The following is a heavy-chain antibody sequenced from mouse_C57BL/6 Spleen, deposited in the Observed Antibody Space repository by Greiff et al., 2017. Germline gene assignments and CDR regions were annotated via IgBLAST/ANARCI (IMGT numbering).Heavy chain of an antibody. D-gene: IGHD1-2*01. Sequence: QVHVKQSGAELVKPGASVKMSCKASGYTFTSYWITWVKQRPGQGLEWIGDIYPGSGSTNYNEKFKSKATLTVDTSSSTAYMQLSSLTSEDSAVYYCEWYYGPGFAYWGQGTLVTVSA. CDR2: IYPGSGST. CDR3: EWYYGPGFAY. CDR1: GYTFTSYW. J-gene: IGHJ3*01. V-gene: IGHV1-55*01.